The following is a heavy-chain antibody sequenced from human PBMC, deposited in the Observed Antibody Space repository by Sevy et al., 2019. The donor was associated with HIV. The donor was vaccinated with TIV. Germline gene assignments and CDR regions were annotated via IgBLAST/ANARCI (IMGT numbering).Heavy chain of an antibody. Sequence: GGSLRLSCAASGFTFSSSSMNWVRQAPGKGRERVSSIVPSSSYIYYADSVKGRFTISRENAKNSLYLQMNSLKAEDTAVYDCARDTGRWELLGYWGQGTLVTVSS. CDR1: GFTFSSSS. V-gene: IGHV3-21*06. CDR2: IVPSSSYI. J-gene: IGHJ4*02. D-gene: IGHD1-26*01. CDR3: ARDTGRWELLGY.